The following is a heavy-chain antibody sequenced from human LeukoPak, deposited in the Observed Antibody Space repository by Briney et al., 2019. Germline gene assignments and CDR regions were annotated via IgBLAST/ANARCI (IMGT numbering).Heavy chain of an antibody. D-gene: IGHD2-15*01. CDR3: ARGLSFDY. V-gene: IGHV3-20*04. Sequence: GGSLRLSCAASGFTFDDYGMSWVRQAPGKGLEWVSGIDRNGDSTGYADSVVGRFTISRDNSKNTLYLQMNSLRVEDTAVYYCARGLSFDYWGQGTLVTVSS. CDR2: IDRNGDST. CDR1: GFTFDDYG. J-gene: IGHJ4*02.